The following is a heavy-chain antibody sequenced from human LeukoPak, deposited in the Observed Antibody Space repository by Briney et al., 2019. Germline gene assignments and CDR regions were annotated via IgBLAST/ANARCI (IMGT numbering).Heavy chain of an antibody. CDR2: IYTSASN. D-gene: IGHD2-8*02. J-gene: IGHJ3*02. CDR1: GGCISRYY. Sequence: SLTLSLTCTDSGGCISRYYWSWLRQPAGQGLDGMGRIYTSASNNYNTSLKSRVTLSVAATNNQFSLKLTSVTAAATAVYYCARGRYCTAKTCSGGDAFDIWGQGTVVTVSS. V-gene: IGHV4-4*07. CDR3: ARGRYCTAKTCSGGDAFDI.